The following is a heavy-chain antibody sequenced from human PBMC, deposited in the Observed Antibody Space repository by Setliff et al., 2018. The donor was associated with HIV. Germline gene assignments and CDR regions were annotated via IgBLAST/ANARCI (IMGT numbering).Heavy chain of an antibody. J-gene: IGHJ5*02. D-gene: IGHD2-2*01. CDR3: ARGGTSSNWFGP. V-gene: IGHV4-59*01. Sequence: NPSETLSLTCNVSGASISSNTWSWIRQAPGKGLQWIGFIYNSVTTNYNPSLKSRVTISLDTSKNQFSLKLTSVTAADTAVYYCARGGTSSNWFGPWGQGTLVTVSS. CDR2: IYNSVTT. CDR1: GASISSNT.